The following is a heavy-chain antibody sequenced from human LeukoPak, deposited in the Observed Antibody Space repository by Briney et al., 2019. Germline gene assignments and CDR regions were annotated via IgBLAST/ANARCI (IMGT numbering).Heavy chain of an antibody. J-gene: IGHJ3*02. D-gene: IGHD3-10*01. CDR2: IYLGDSDT. V-gene: IGHV5-51*01. CDR1: GNTFTNYW. CDR3: ATGSGEELPPDSFDI. Sequence: GEALKISCKGSGNTFTNYWIGWVRQMPGKGLEWMGIIYLGDSDTTYSPSFQGQVAMSADKSISTAYLQWSNLKASDTAMYYCATGSGEELPPDSFDIWGQGTMVIVSS.